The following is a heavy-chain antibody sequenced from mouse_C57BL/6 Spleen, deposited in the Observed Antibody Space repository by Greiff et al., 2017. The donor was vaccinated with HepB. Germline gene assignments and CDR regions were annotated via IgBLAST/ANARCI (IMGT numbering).Heavy chain of an antibody. Sequence: EVKLVESGPGLVKPSQSLSLTCSVTGYSITSGYYWNWIRQFPGNKLEWMGYISYDGSNNYNPSLKNRISITRDTSKNQFFLKLNSVTTEDTATYYCATFRQLRPHYYAMDYWGQGTSVTVSS. V-gene: IGHV3-6*01. D-gene: IGHD3-2*02. CDR1: GYSITSGYY. CDR3: ATFRQLRPHYYAMDY. CDR2: ISYDGSN. J-gene: IGHJ4*01.